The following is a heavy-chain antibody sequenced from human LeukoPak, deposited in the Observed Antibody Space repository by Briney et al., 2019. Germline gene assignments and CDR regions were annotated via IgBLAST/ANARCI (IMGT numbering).Heavy chain of an antibody. Sequence: GGSLRLSCAASGFTFSDYYMSWIRQAPGKGLEWVSYISSSGTTIYYADSVRGRFTISRDNAKNSLYLQMNSLKPEDTAFYYCAKSPYSGFGWVPTGFDYWGQGTLVTVSS. V-gene: IGHV3-11*01. CDR1: GFTFSDYY. CDR3: AKSPYSGFGWVPTGFDY. J-gene: IGHJ4*02. D-gene: IGHD1-14*01. CDR2: ISSSGTTI.